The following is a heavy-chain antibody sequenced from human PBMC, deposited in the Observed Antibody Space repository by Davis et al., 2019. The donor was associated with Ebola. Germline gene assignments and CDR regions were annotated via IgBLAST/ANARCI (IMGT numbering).Heavy chain of an antibody. CDR2: ISAYNGNT. CDR1: GYTLTELS. D-gene: IGHD5-24*01. CDR3: ARWGMATIFNDY. V-gene: IGHV1-18*01. Sequence: ASVKVSCKVSGYTLTELSVHWVRQAPGKGLEWMGWISAYNGNTNYAQKLQGRVTMTTDTSTSTVYMELRSLRSDDTAVYYCARWGMATIFNDYWGQGTLVTVSS. J-gene: IGHJ4*02.